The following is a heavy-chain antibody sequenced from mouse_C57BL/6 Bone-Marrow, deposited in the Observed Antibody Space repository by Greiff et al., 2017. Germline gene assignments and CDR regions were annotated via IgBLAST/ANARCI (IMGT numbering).Heavy chain of an antibody. V-gene: IGHV5-4*03. Sequence: EVNLVESGGGLVKPGGSLKLSCAASGFTFSSYAMSWVRQTPEKRLEWVATISDGGSYTNYPDNVKGRFTISRDNAKNNLYLQMSHLKSEDTAMYYCARTNWDGIAYWGQGTLVTVSA. CDR2: ISDGGSYT. J-gene: IGHJ3*01. D-gene: IGHD4-1*01. CDR3: ARTNWDGIAY. CDR1: GFTFSSYA.